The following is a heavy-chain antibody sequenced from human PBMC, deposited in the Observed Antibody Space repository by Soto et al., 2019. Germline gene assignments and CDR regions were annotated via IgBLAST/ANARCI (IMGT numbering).Heavy chain of an antibody. CDR3: ARAYSSSLVDY. Sequence: AAVKVSCKASAGTFSSYAIRWVLQAPGQGLEWMGGIIPIFGTSNYAQKFQGRVTITADESTSTAYMELSRLRSDDTAVYYCARAYSSSLVDYWGQGTLVTVSS. V-gene: IGHV1-69*13. J-gene: IGHJ4*02. CDR1: AGTFSSYA. D-gene: IGHD6-6*01. CDR2: IIPIFGTS.